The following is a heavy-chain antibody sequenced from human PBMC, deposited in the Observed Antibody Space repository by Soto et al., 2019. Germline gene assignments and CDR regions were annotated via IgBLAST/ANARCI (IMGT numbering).Heavy chain of an antibody. V-gene: IGHV3-33*08. J-gene: IGHJ6*02. D-gene: IGHD2-15*01. CDR2: IWYDGSNK. CDR3: ARDCSGGSCYSNYYYGMDV. CDR1: GFTFSSYA. Sequence: QVQLVESGGGVVQPGRSLRLSCAASGFTFSSYAMHWVRQAPGKGLEWVAVIWYDGSNKYYADSVKGRFTISRDNSKNTLYLQMNSLRAEDTAVYYCARDCSGGSCYSNYYYGMDVWGQGTTVTVSS.